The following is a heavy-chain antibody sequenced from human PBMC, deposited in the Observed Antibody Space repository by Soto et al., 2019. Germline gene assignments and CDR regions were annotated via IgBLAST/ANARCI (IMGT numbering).Heavy chain of an antibody. D-gene: IGHD2-15*01. CDR3: AKLLLLTGSYCSLLSDAVDV. CDR1: GFIFTSYA. J-gene: IGHJ3*01. V-gene: IGHV3-23*01. Sequence: EVQLLQSGGGLITPGGSLRLSCTASGFIFTSYAMSWVRQPPGKGLEWVSSITGTGGTGFYADSVKGRFTVSRDSSKKTLFLQMLSLRAEDAAVYFCAKLLLLTGSYCSLLSDAVDVWGQGARVTLSS. CDR2: ITGTGGTG.